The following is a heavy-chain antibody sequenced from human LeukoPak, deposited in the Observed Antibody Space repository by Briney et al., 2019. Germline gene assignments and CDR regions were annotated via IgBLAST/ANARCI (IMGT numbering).Heavy chain of an antibody. D-gene: IGHD6-6*01. J-gene: IGHJ4*02. V-gene: IGHV7-4-1*02. CDR3: ARSIAARSFDY. Sequence: GASVKASRKAAGYTFTTFAMRWVRQAPGQGLEWMGWINTNPGNPTYAQDFTGRFVFSLDTSVSTAYLQISSLKAEDTAVYYCARSIAARSFDYWGQGTLVTVSS. CDR2: INTNPGNP. CDR1: GYTFTTFA.